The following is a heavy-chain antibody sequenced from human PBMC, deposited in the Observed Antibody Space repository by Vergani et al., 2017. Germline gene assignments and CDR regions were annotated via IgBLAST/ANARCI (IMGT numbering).Heavy chain of an antibody. D-gene: IGHD5-12*01. CDR1: GFTVSSNY. Sequence: EVQLVETGGGLIQPGGSLRLSCAASGFTVSSNYMSWVRQAPGKGLEWVSVIYSGGSTYYADSVKGRFTISRDNSKSTVYLQMNSLTAADTAVYYCVKTPSGFVYFDYWGQGALVTVSS. CDR2: IYSGGST. V-gene: IGHV3-53*02. CDR3: VKTPSGFVYFDY. J-gene: IGHJ4*02.